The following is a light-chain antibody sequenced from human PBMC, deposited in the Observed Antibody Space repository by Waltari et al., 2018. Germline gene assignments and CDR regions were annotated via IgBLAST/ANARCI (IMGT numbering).Light chain of an antibody. CDR1: QRISSY. CDR3: QQTYSTPHT. J-gene: IGKJ2*01. V-gene: IGKV1-39*01. CDR2: GAS. Sequence: DIQMTQSPSSLSVSVADRVTITCRASQRISSYLHWYQQIPGQAPKLLIYGASSLQSGVPSRFSGSGSGTHVALTISSLQSADFATYYCQQTYSTPHTFGQGTTLEIK.